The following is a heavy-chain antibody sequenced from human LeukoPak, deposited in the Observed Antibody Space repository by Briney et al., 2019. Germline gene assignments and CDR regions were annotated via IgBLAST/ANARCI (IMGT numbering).Heavy chain of an antibody. D-gene: IGHD3-10*01. V-gene: IGHV4-61*02. CDR2: IYTSGST. CDR1: GGSISSGSYY. CDR3: ARSRGGVLLWFGEVDDAFDI. Sequence: SQTLSLTCTVSGGSISSGSYYWSWIRQPAGKGLEWIGRIYTSGSTNYNPSLKSRVTISVDTSKNQFSLKLSSVTAADTAVYYCARSRGGVLLWFGEVDDAFDIWGQGTMVTVSS. J-gene: IGHJ3*02.